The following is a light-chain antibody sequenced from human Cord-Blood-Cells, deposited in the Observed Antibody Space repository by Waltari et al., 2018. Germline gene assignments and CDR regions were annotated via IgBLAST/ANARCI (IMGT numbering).Light chain of an antibody. Sequence: EIVLRKSQGTLPWSPGEIATLSCRASQSVSSSYLAWYQQKPGQAPRLLIYGASSRATGIPDRFSGSGSGTDFTLTISRLEPEDFAVYYCQQYGSSPGYTFGQGTKLEIK. V-gene: IGKV3-20*01. CDR3: QQYGSSPGYT. CDR2: GAS. CDR1: QSVSSSY. J-gene: IGKJ2*01.